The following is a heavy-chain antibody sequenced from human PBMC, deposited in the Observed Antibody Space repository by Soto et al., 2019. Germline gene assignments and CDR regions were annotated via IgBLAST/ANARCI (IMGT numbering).Heavy chain of an antibody. J-gene: IGHJ5*02. CDR2: IWNDGSKQ. D-gene: IGHD4-17*01. Sequence: QVQLVESGGGVVQTGRSLRLSCVASGFTFSRYGMHWVRQDSGKGLEWVAVIWNDGSKQGYDDSVKGRFTISRNNSKNTLYLEMDSLRDEHTSVYYCARDDDYEANAIDLWGHAPLVTVSS. CDR1: GFTFSRYG. V-gene: IGHV3-33*01. CDR3: ARDDDYEANAIDL.